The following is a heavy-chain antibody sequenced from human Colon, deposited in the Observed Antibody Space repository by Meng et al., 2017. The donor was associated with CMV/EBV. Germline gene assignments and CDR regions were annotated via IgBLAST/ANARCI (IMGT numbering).Heavy chain of an antibody. D-gene: IGHD3-22*01. CDR3: ARPQDTGGYYCSGTGDAFDV. CDR1: GFTFSAST. J-gene: IGHJ3*01. Sequence: GGSLRLSCAASGFTFSASTMHWVRQTPGKVLEWVSFIHINRGDEQYADSVKGRFTISRDNAQNSLYLQMNSLRVEDTAMYFCARPQDTGGYYCSGTGDAFDVWGQGTMVTVSS. CDR2: IHINRGDE. V-gene: IGHV3-30*02.